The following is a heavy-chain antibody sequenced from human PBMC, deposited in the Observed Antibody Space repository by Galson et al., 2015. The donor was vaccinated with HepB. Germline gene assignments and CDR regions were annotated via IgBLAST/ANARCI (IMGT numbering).Heavy chain of an antibody. Sequence: SLRLSCAASGFTFSSYAMSWVRQAPGKGLEWVSAISGSGGSTYYADSVKGRFTISRDNSKNTLYLQMNSLRAEDTAVYYCAKLTAYSSYFDYWGQGTLVTVSS. CDR1: GFTFSSYA. V-gene: IGHV3-23*01. CDR3: AKLTAYSSYFDY. J-gene: IGHJ4*02. D-gene: IGHD6-13*01. CDR2: ISGSGGST.